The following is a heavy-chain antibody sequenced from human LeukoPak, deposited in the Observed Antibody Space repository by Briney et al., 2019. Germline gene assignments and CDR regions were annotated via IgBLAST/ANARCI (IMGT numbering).Heavy chain of an antibody. D-gene: IGHD6-13*01. CDR2: INTDGSST. Sequence: GGSLRLSCAASGFTFSSYWMHWVRHAPGKGLVWVSRINTDGSSTSYADSVKGRFTISRDNAKNTLYLQMNSLRAGDTAVYYCARPPNSGAAPYYYMDVWGKGTTVTVSS. J-gene: IGHJ6*03. V-gene: IGHV3-74*01. CDR3: ARPPNSGAAPYYYMDV. CDR1: GFTFSSYW.